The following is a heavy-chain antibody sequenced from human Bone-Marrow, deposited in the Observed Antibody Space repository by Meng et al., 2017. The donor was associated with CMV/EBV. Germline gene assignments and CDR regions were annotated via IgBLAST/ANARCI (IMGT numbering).Heavy chain of an antibody. Sequence: GGSLRLSCAASGFTFSSYAMHWVRQAPGKGLEWVAVISYDGSNKYYADSVKGRFTISRDNSKNTLYLQMNSLRAEDTAVYYCARDKPDSSGNDAFDIWGQGTRVTGSS. V-gene: IGHV3-30-3*01. CDR2: ISYDGSNK. D-gene: IGHD3-22*01. J-gene: IGHJ3*02. CDR1: GFTFSSYA. CDR3: ARDKPDSSGNDAFDI.